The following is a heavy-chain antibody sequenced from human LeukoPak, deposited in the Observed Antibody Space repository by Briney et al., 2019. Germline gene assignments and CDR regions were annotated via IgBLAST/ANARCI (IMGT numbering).Heavy chain of an antibody. CDR1: GGTFSSYA. D-gene: IGHD3-10*01. J-gene: IGHJ4*02. CDR3: ARWAFEEYYYRSGSYQEDY. CDR2: IIPILGTA. Sequence: SVRVSCKASGGTFSSYAMSWVRQAPGQGLEWMGGIIPILGTANYAQKLQGRVTITPDKSTSTAYMELSSLRSEDTAVYYCARWAFEEYYYRSGSYQEDYWGQGTLVTVSS. V-gene: IGHV1-69*06.